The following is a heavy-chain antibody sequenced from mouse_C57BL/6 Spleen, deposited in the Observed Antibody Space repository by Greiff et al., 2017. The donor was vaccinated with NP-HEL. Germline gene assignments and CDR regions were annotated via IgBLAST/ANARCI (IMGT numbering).Heavy chain of an antibody. CDR3: ARSDGYCHAMDY. D-gene: IGHD2-3*01. CDR1: GYTFTDYY. CDR2: INPNNGGT. Sequence: EVQLQQSGPELVKPGASVKISCKASGYTFTDYYMNWVKQSHGKSLEWIGDINPNNGGTSYNQKFKGKATLTVDKSSSTAYMELRSLTSEDSAVYYCARSDGYCHAMDYWGQGTSVTVSS. J-gene: IGHJ4*01. V-gene: IGHV1-26*01.